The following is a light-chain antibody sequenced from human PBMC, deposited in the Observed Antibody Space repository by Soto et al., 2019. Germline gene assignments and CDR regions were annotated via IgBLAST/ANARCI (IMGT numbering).Light chain of an antibody. CDR2: KAS. V-gene: IGKV1-9*01. CDR3: QQLSSYPGT. CDR1: QGISSY. J-gene: IGKJ4*01. Sequence: DIQLTQSPSFLSASVGDRVTISCRASQGISSYLSWYQQKPGKAPKLLIYKASTLKSGVPSRFSGSGSGTEFTLTISSLQPEDFATYYCQQLSSYPGTFGGGTKVDIK.